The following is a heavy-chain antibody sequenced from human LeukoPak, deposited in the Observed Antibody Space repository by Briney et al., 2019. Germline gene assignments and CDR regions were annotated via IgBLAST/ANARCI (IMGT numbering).Heavy chain of an antibody. CDR2: IYSGGST. CDR3: VSMETANDAFDI. J-gene: IGHJ3*02. Sequence: PGGSLRLSCAASGFTVSSNYMSWVRQAPGKGLEWVSVIYSGGSTYYADSVKGRFTISRDNSKNTLYLQMNSLRAEDTAVYYCVSMETANDAFDIWGQGTMVTVSS. V-gene: IGHV3-53*01. CDR1: GFTVSSNY. D-gene: IGHD2-21*02.